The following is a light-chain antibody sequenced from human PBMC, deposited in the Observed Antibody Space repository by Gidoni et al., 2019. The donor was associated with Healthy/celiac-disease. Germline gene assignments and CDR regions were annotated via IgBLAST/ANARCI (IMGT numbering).Light chain of an antibody. CDR1: NIGSKS. J-gene: IGLJ2*01. V-gene: IGLV3-21*02. CDR2: DDS. CDR3: QVWDSSSDHPVV. Sequence: SSVLTQPPSVSVAPGQTARLTCGGNNIGSKSVHWYQKKPGQAPVLVVYDDSDRPSGIPERFSGSNSGNTATLTISRVEAGDEADYYCQVWDSSSDHPVVFGGGTKLTVL.